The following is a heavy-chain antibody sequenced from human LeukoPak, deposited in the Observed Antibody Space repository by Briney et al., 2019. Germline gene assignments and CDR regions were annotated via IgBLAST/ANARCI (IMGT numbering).Heavy chain of an antibody. D-gene: IGHD4/OR15-4a*01. CDR3: ARDQGLTAPPPYGLDV. CDR2: ISAYIGET. Sequence: ASVTVSCKASGYTFTSYGITWVRQAPGQGLEWMGWISAYIGETNYAQKFQGRVTLTRDTSTSTVYMELSSLRSEETAVYYCARDQGLTAPPPYGLDVWGQGTTVIVSS. V-gene: IGHV1-18*01. CDR1: GYTFTSYG. J-gene: IGHJ6*02.